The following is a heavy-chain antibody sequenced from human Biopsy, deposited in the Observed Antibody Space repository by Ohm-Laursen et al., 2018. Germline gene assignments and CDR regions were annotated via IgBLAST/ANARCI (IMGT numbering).Heavy chain of an antibody. CDR2: VNPSGSDA. Sequence: ASVKVSCKASGYTFTNYYMHWVRQAPGQGLEWMGIVNPSGSDATYAQKFQGRVTMTRDTSTSTAYMDLSSLRSEDTAVYYCAADSGSGSHFRFDYWGQGALVSVSS. CDR1: GYTFTNYY. D-gene: IGHD3-10*01. CDR3: AADSGSGSHFRFDY. V-gene: IGHV1-46*01. J-gene: IGHJ4*02.